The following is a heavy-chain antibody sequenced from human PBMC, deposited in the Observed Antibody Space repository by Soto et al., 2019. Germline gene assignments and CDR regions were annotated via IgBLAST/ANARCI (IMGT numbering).Heavy chain of an antibody. CDR1: GGSISSYY. CDR3: ARRRVTGDALHAFDI. D-gene: IGHD7-27*01. CDR2: IYYSGST. V-gene: IGHV4-59*01. Sequence: SETLSLTCTVSGGSISSYYWSWIRQPPGKGLEWIGYIYYSGSTNYNPSLKSRVTISVDTSKNQFSLKLSSVTAADTAVYYCARRRVTGDALHAFDIWGQGTMVTVSS. J-gene: IGHJ3*02.